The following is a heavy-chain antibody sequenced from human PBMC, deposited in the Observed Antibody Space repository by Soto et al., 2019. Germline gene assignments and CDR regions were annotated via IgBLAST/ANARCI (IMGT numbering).Heavy chain of an antibody. Sequence: QVQLVQSGAEVKKPGSSVKVSCKASGGTFSSYAISWVRQAPGQGLEWMGGIIPISGTANYAQKFQGRVTITADKSTSTVSMGLSRLRSEDTAVYFCATSQGSSSSLEIYYYYYYGMDVWGQGTTVTVSS. V-gene: IGHV1-69*06. CDR1: GGTFSSYA. CDR2: IIPISGTA. D-gene: IGHD2-2*01. CDR3: ATSQGSSSSLEIYYYYYYGMDV. J-gene: IGHJ6*02.